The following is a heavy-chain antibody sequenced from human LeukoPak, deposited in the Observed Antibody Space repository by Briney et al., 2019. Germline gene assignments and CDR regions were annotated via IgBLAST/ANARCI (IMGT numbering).Heavy chain of an antibody. V-gene: IGHV4-39*07. CDR2: IYYSGST. CDR3: ARENSGSYREFDY. D-gene: IGHD1-26*01. J-gene: IGHJ4*02. CDR1: GGSISSSSYY. Sequence: SETLSLTCTVSGGSISSSSYYWGWLRQPPGKGLEWIGSIYYSGSTYYNPSLKSRVSMSVDTSKNQFSLKLSSVTAADTAVFYRARENSGSYREFDYWGQGTLVTVSS.